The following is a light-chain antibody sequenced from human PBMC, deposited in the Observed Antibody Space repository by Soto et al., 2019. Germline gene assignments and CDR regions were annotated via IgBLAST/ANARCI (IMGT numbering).Light chain of an antibody. J-gene: IGKJ2*03. CDR1: QSISSW. Sequence: DIQMTQSPSTLSASVGDRVTITCRASQSISSWLAWYQQKIGKAPKVLIYQASTLASAVPSRFSGSGSGTTFTLTISSLQPDDSATYYCQHYNSYPYSFGQGTKVDIK. V-gene: IGKV1-5*03. CDR2: QAS. CDR3: QHYNSYPYS.